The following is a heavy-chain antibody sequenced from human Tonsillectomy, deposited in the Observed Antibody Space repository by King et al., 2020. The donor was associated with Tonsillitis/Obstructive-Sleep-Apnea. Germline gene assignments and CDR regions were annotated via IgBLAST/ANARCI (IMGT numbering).Heavy chain of an antibody. CDR3: ANYNEWDIYFDS. CDR2: IIPIFGTA. Sequence: VQLVESGAEVKKPGSSVKVSCKASGGTFSSYAISWVRQAPGQGLEWMGGIIPIFGTANYAQKFQGRVTITADESTSAAYMELSSRRSEDTAVYYCANYNEWDIYFDSWGQGTLVTVSS. J-gene: IGHJ4*02. V-gene: IGHV1-69*01. D-gene: IGHD1-1*01. CDR1: GGTFSSYA.